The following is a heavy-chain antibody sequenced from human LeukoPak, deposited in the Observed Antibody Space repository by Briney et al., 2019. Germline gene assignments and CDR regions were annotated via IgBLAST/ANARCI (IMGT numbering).Heavy chain of an antibody. V-gene: IGHV3-30*02. CDR2: IRYDGSNK. D-gene: IGHD3-22*01. CDR3: AKESRKRDYSDISNIDI. J-gene: IGHJ3*02. Sequence: GGSLRLSCAASGLTFSSYGMHWVRQAPGKGLEWVAFIRYDGSNKYYADSVKGRFTISRDNSKNTLCLQMNSLRAEDTAVYYCAKESRKRDYSDISNIDIWGQGTMVTVSS. CDR1: GLTFSSYG.